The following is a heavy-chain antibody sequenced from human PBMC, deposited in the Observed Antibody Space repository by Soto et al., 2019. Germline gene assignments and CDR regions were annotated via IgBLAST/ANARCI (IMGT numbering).Heavy chain of an antibody. D-gene: IGHD6-13*01. CDR3: ARGSSSWYFPSFV. Sequence: PGGSLRLSCAASGFTFSSYAMHWVRQAPGKGLEYVSAISSNGGSTYYANSVKGRFTISRDNSKNTLYLQMGSLRAEDMAVYYCARGSSSWYFPSFVWGQGTLVTVSS. J-gene: IGHJ4*02. V-gene: IGHV3-64*01. CDR1: GFTFSSYA. CDR2: ISSNGGST.